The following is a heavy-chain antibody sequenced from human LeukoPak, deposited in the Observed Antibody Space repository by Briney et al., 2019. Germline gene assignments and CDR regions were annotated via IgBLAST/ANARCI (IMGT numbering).Heavy chain of an antibody. D-gene: IGHD6-19*01. V-gene: IGHV4-59*08. CDR3: ARSISSGWYYYYYYMDV. J-gene: IGHJ6*03. Sequence: SETLSLTCSVSGGAISRYYWSRIRQPPGKGLEWIGYIYYSGSTNYNPSLKSRVTISVDTSKNQFSLKLSSVTAADTAVYYCARSISSGWYYYYYYMDVWGKGTTVTISS. CDR2: IYYSGST. CDR1: GGAISRYY.